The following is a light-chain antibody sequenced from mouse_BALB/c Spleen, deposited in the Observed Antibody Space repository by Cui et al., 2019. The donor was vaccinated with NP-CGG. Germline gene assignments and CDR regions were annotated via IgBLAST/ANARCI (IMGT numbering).Light chain of an antibody. CDR2: GTN. CDR1: TGAVTTSNY. CDR3: ALWYSNHWV. J-gene: IGLJ1*01. Sequence: AVLTQESALTTSPGETVTLTCRSSTGAVTTSNYANWVQEKPDHLFTGLIGGTNNRAPGVPARFSGSLIGDKAALTITGPQTEDEAIYFCALWYSNHWVFGGGTKLTVL. V-gene: IGLV1*01.